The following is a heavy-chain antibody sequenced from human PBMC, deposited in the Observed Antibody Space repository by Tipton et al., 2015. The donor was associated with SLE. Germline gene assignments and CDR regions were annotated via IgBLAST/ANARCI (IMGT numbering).Heavy chain of an antibody. V-gene: IGHV4-39*07. CDR1: GGSISSSHYY. Sequence: TLSLTCTVSGGSISSSHYYWDWIRQPPGKGLEWLGSIYSSGGTYYNPSLKSRVTISVDTSKNQLSLKLTSVTAADTAVYYCARGAKERITLVRVRPYYFDYWGQGSLVTVSS. J-gene: IGHJ4*01. CDR3: ARGAKERITLVRVRPYYFDY. D-gene: IGHD3-10*01. CDR2: IYSSGGT.